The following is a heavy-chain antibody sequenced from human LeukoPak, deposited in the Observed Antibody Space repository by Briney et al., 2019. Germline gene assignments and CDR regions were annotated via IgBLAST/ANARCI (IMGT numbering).Heavy chain of an antibody. V-gene: IGHV3-53*01. Sequence: GGSLRLSCAASGFTFLSYSMNWVRQAPGKGLEWVSVIYSGGTTYYANSVKGRFTISRDSSKNTMYLQMNSLRVEDTAMYYCGRDVGPWGQGTLVTVSS. CDR1: GFTFLSYS. J-gene: IGHJ5*02. CDR3: GRDVGP. CDR2: IYSGGTT.